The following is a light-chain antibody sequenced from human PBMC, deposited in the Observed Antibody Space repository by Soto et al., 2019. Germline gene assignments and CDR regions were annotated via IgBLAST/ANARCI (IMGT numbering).Light chain of an antibody. V-gene: IGKV3-15*01. Sequence: EIVMTQSPATLSVSPGARATLSCRASQSVGSDLVWYRQKPGQAPRLLIYGASNRATGVPDRFSGSGSGTVFTLTISSLRSDDFAVYYCQQYLDWTRTFGQGTKVDIK. CDR1: QSVGSD. CDR3: QQYLDWTRT. CDR2: GAS. J-gene: IGKJ1*01.